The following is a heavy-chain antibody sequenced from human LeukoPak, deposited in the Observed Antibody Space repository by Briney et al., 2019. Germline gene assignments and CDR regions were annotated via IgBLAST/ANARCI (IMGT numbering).Heavy chain of an antibody. CDR3: ARQQSAGAFDY. J-gene: IGHJ4*02. V-gene: IGHV4-39*01. Sequence: SETLSLTCTVSGGSISNSRYYWGWIRQPPGKGLEWIGSVYYSGSTSYNPSLKSRVTISVDTSKNEFSLKVNSVTAADTAVYYCARQQSAGAFDYWGQGTLVTVSS. CDR2: VYYSGST. CDR1: GGSISNSRYY. D-gene: IGHD3-10*01.